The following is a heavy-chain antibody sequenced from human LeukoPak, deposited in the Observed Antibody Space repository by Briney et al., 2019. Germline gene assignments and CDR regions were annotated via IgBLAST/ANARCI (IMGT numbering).Heavy chain of an antibody. CDR3: ARDRGGYCSGGSCFPGYWFDP. CDR2: ISYDGSNK. D-gene: IGHD2-15*01. CDR1: GFTFSSYA. J-gene: IGHJ5*02. Sequence: GGSLRLSCAASGFTFSSYAMHWVRQAPGKGLGWVAVISYDGSNKYYADSVKGRFTISRDNSKNTLYLQMNSLRAEDTAVYYCARDRGGYCSGGSCFPGYWFDPWGQGTLVTVSS. V-gene: IGHV3-30-3*01.